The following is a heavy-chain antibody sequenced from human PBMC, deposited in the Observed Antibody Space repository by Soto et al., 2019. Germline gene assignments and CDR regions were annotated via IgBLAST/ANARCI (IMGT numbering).Heavy chain of an antibody. D-gene: IGHD3-3*01. J-gene: IGHJ4*02. CDR1: GFNFSTHA. CDR3: AKGGFGVVNYFDY. CDR2: ISGSGDST. Sequence: GGSLSLSYASSGFNFSTHAMIWVGPAPGKGLEWVSAISGSGDSTYYADSVKGRFTISRDNSKNTLYLQMNSLRAEDTAVYYCAKGGFGVVNYFDYWGQGTLVTVSP. V-gene: IGHV3-23*01.